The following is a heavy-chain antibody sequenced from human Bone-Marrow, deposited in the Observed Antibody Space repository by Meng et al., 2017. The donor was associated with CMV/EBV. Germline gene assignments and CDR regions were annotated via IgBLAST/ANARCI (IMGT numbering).Heavy chain of an antibody. J-gene: IGHJ6*02. Sequence: ASVKVSCKASGYTFTSYYMHWVRQAPGQGLEWMGIINPSGGSTSYAQKFQGRVTMTRDTSTSTVDMELSSLRSEDTAVYYCASPILGRPEYCSSTSCFLYYYYGMDVWGQGTTVTVSS. CDR3: ASPILGRPEYCSSTSCFLYYYYGMDV. CDR2: INPSGGST. D-gene: IGHD2-2*01. V-gene: IGHV1-46*01. CDR1: GYTFTSYY.